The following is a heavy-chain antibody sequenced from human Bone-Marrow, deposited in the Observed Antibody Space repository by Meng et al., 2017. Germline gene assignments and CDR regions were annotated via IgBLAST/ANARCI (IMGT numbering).Heavy chain of an antibody. V-gene: IGHV1-69*01. CDR3: ARRSFGGYCSGGSCYGEFDY. CDR1: GGTFSSYA. D-gene: IGHD2-15*01. J-gene: IGHJ4*02. CDR2: IIPIFGTA. Sequence: QGELVQSGAEVKKPGSSVKVSCKASGGTFSSYAISWVRQAPGQGLEWMGGIIPIFGTANYAQKFQGRVTITADESTSTAYMGLSSLRSEDTAVYYCARRSFGGYCSGGSCYGEFDYWGQGTLVTVSS.